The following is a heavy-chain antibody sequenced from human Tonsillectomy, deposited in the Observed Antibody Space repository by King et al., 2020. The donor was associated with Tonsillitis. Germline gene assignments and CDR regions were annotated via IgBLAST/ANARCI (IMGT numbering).Heavy chain of an antibody. Sequence: QLQESGPGLVNPSETLSLSCTVSGASVTNFNYQWGWIRQPPGKGLEWVGNMYYSGGADYNPSLKSRVTMSVDTSKNQFSLNVNSVSAADTGVYYCARFTRLGYYYMDVWGKGTTVTVSS. D-gene: IGHD3-16*01. CDR2: MYYSGGA. CDR1: GASVTNFNYQ. V-gene: IGHV4-39*01. J-gene: IGHJ6*03. CDR3: ARFTRLGYYYMDV.